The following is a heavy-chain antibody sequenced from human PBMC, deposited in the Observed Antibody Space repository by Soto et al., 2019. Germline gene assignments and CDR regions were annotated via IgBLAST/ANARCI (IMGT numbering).Heavy chain of an antibody. Sequence: GGSLRLSCAASGFTFGRYWMNWVRQAPGKGLEWVANIKQDGTEKNYVDSVKGRFTISRDNARNSLYLQMDSLRAEDTAVYFCARGDTPMITGMDSFDIWGQGTMVTASS. CDR3: ARGDTPMITGMDSFDI. CDR2: IKQDGTEK. D-gene: IGHD5-18*01. J-gene: IGHJ3*02. CDR1: GFTFGRYW. V-gene: IGHV3-7*01.